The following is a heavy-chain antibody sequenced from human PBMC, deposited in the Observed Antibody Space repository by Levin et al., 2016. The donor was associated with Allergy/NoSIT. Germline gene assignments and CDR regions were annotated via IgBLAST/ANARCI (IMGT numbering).Heavy chain of an antibody. Sequence: WVRQAPGQGLEWMGWINPNSGGTNYAQKFQGRVTMTRDTSISTAYMELSRLRSDDTAVYYCASPLYYDYGWYYYGMDVWGQGTTVTVSS. D-gene: IGHD3-16*01. CDR3: ASPLYYDYGWYYYGMDV. CDR2: INPNSGGT. J-gene: IGHJ6*02. V-gene: IGHV1-2*02.